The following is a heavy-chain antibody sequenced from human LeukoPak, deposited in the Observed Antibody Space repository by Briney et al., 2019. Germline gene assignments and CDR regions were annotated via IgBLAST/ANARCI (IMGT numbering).Heavy chain of an antibody. D-gene: IGHD6-13*01. J-gene: IGHJ6*02. V-gene: IGHV3-33*01. CDR3: ARDHSSSWFNYYYYYGMDV. CDR2: IWYDGSNK. CDR1: GFTFSSYG. Sequence: GGSLRLSCAASGFTFSSYGMHWVRPAPGKGLEWVAVIWYDGSNKYYADSVKGRFTISRDNSKNTLYLQMNSLRAEDTAVYYCARDHSSSWFNYYYYYGMDVWGQGTTVTVSS.